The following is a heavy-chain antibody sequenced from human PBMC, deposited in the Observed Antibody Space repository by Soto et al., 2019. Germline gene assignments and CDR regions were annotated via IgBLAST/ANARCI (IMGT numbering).Heavy chain of an antibody. J-gene: IGHJ4*02. Sequence: SETLSLTCTVSGGSISGYYWSWIRQPPGKGLEWIGYIYYSGSTNYNPSLKSRVTISVDTSKNQFSLKLSSVTAADTAVYYCARGEGRSSGWSWDYWGQGTLVTVSS. CDR3: ARGEGRSSGWSWDY. V-gene: IGHV4-59*01. D-gene: IGHD6-19*01. CDR1: GGSISGYY. CDR2: IYYSGST.